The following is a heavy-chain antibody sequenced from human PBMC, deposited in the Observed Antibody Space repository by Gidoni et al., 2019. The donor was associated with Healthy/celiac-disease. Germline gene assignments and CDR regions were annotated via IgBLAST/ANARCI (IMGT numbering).Heavy chain of an antibody. CDR1: VGSISSGGYY. CDR2: IYYSGST. J-gene: IGHJ4*02. D-gene: IGHD4-17*01. CDR3: ASRAEDYGDYWGPLVY. V-gene: IGHV4-31*03. Sequence: QVQLQESGPGLVKPSQTLSLTCTVSVGSISSGGYYWSWIRQHPGQGLEWIGYIYYSGSTYYNPSLKSRVTISVDTSKNQFSLKLSSVTAADTAVYYCASRAEDYGDYWGPLVYWGQGTLVTVSS.